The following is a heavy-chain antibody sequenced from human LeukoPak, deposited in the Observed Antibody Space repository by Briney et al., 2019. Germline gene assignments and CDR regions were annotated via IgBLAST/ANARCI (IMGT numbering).Heavy chain of an antibody. CDR3: ARGVGATHTLT. D-gene: IGHD1-26*01. CDR1: VYTFTSYD. J-gene: IGHJ5*02. CDR2: INHNSGNT. V-gene: IGHV1-8*01. Sequence: SVKVSCKPSVYTFTSYDINWVRQATGQGLEWMGWINHNSGNTGYAQKFQGRVTMTRNTSISTAYMELSSLRSEDTAVYYCARGVGATHTLTWGQGTLVTVSS.